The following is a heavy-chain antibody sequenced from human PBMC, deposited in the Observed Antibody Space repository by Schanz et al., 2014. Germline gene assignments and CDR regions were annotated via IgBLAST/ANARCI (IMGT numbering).Heavy chain of an antibody. CDR1: GYTFSSHG. Sequence: QVQVVQSGAELKKPGASVKVSCKASGYTFSSHGIHWLRQAPGQRLEWMGWISAYNGNTKYPQKLQGRVTMTTDTSTSTAYMELRSLRSDDTAVYYCARSAGRDFWSGYYTRFDYWGQGTTVTVSS. V-gene: IGHV1-18*01. CDR2: ISAYNGNT. CDR3: ARSAGRDFWSGYYTRFDY. D-gene: IGHD3-3*01. J-gene: IGHJ4*03.